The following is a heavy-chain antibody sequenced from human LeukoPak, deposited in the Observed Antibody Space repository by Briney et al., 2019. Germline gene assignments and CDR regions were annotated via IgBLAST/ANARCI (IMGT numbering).Heavy chain of an antibody. CDR2: ISAYNGNT. CDR3: ARGVLRYSSSWLNWFDP. V-gene: IGHV1-18*01. Sequence: ASVKVSCKPSGYTFSSYGITWVRQAPGQGLEWMGWISAYNGNTKYAQKLQGRVTMTTDTSTSTAYMELRSLRSEDTAVYYCARGVLRYSSSWLNWFDPWGQGTLVTVSS. D-gene: IGHD6-13*01. J-gene: IGHJ5*02. CDR1: GYTFSSYG.